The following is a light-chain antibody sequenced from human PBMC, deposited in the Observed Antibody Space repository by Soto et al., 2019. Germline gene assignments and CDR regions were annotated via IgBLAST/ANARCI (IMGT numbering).Light chain of an antibody. CDR3: QQYNSYSLT. V-gene: IGKV1-5*01. J-gene: IGKJ4*01. CDR2: DDS. Sequence: DIQMTQSPSTLSASVGDRVSITCRASQRVYRYLVWYQQKHGKAAQLLLYDDSRLESGVPSRFIGSGSGTEFTLTISSLQPDDFATYYCQQYNSYSLTFGGGTKVDIK. CDR1: QRVYRY.